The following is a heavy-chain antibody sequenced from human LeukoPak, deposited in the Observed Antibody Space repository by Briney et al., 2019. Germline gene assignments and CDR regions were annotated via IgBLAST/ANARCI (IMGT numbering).Heavy chain of an antibody. CDR3: ARETPPSAAAGSDY. CDR2: IIPILGIA. CDR1: GGTFSSYA. D-gene: IGHD6-13*01. Sequence: SVKVSCKASGGTFSSYAISWVRQAPGQGLEWMGRIIPILGIANYAQKFQGRVTITADKSTSTAYMELSSVRSEDTAVYYCARETPPSAAAGSDYWGQGTLVTVSS. J-gene: IGHJ4*02. V-gene: IGHV1-69*04.